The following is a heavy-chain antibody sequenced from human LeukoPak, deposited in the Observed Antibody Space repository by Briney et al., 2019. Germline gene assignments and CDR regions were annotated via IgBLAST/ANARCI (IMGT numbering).Heavy chain of an antibody. V-gene: IGHV4-59*11. CDR3: ARGRDYGDYPGPFDY. Sequence: SETLSLTCTVSGGFISSHYWSWIRQPPGKGLEDIGYIYYSGRTNYTPSLKSRVTISVDTSKNQFSLKLTSVTAADTAVYYCARGRDYGDYPGPFDYWGQGTLVTVSS. J-gene: IGHJ4*02. CDR2: IYYSGRT. D-gene: IGHD4-17*01. CDR1: GGFISSHY.